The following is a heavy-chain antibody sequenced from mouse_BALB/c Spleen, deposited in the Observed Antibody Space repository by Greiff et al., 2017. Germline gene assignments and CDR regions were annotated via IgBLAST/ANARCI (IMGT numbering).Heavy chain of an antibody. Sequence: VKLQESGPGLVAPSQSLSITCTVSGFSLTSYGVHWVRQPPGKGLEWLGVIWAGGSTNYNSALMSRLSISKDNSKSQVFLKMNSLQTDDTAMYYCARDGYYGSSLYAMDYWGQGTSVTVSS. CDR1: GFSLTSYG. D-gene: IGHD1-1*01. V-gene: IGHV2-9*02. CDR3: ARDGYYGSSLYAMDY. CDR2: IWAGGST. J-gene: IGHJ4*01.